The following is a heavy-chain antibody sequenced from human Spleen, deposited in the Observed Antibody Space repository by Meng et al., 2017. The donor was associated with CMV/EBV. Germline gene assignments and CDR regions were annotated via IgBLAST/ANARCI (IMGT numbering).Heavy chain of an antibody. V-gene: IGHV3-48*03. CDR1: GFTFNSYE. J-gene: IGHJ4*02. CDR2: ISTSGSAI. CDR3: ARSGNSFYYYFDY. Sequence: GESLKISCAASGFTFNSYEVNWARQAPGKGLEWISYISTSGSAIYYADSVKGRFTISRDNAKNSVYLQMNSLRAEDTAVYYRARSGNSFYYYFDYWGQGTLVTVSS. D-gene: IGHD2/OR15-2a*01.